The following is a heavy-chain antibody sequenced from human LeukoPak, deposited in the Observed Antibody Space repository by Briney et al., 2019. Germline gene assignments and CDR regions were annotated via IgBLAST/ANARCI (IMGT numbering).Heavy chain of an antibody. CDR2: INHSGST. Sequence: SETLSLTCTVSGGSISSGSYYWSWIRQPPGKGLEWIGEINHSGSTNYNPSLKSRVTISVDTSKNQFSLKLSSVTAADTAVYYCARGIKWLLPRRGAFDIWGQGTMVTVSS. J-gene: IGHJ3*02. D-gene: IGHD3-22*01. V-gene: IGHV4-39*07. CDR3: ARGIKWLLPRRGAFDI. CDR1: GGSISSGSYY.